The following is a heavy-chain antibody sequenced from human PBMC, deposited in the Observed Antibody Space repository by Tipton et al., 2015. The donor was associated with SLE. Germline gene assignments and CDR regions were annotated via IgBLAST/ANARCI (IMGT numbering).Heavy chain of an antibody. CDR1: GGSISSGSYY. CDR3: AREVGSP. CDR2: IYHSGST. J-gene: IGHJ5*02. V-gene: IGHV4-39*07. Sequence: TLSLTCTVSGGSISSGSYYWSWIRQPPGKGLEWIGSIYHSGSTYYNPSLKSRVTISVDTSKNQFSLKLSSVTAADTAVYYCAREVGSPWGQGTLVTVSS.